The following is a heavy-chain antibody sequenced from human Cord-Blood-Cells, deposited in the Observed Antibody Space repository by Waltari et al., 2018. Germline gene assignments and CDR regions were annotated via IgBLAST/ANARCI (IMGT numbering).Heavy chain of an antibody. CDR2: INHSGST. Sequence: QVQLQQWGAGLLKPSETLSLTCAVYGGSFSGYYWSWIRQPPGKGLEWIGEINHSGSTSYNPSLKRRVTISVDTSKNQFSLKLSSVTAADTAVYYWARQLSWGWFAFDIWGQGTMVTVSS. CDR1: GGSFSGYY. CDR3: ARQLSWGWFAFDI. J-gene: IGHJ3*02. V-gene: IGHV4-34*01. D-gene: IGHD7-27*01.